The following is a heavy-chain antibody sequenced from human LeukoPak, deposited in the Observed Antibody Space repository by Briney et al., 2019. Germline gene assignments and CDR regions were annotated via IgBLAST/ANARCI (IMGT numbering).Heavy chain of an antibody. CDR2: IYGGGRI. CDR3: ARRGVAGTEYYFDY. J-gene: IGHJ4*02. CDR1: GFTFSTYA. Sequence: PGGSLRLSCAASGFTFSTYAMSWVRQAPGKGLEWVSVIYGGGRIYYGDSVKGRFTISRDNSKNTLYLQMNSLRTEDTAVYYCARRGVAGTEYYFDYWGQGTLVTVSS. V-gene: IGHV3-23*03. D-gene: IGHD6-19*01.